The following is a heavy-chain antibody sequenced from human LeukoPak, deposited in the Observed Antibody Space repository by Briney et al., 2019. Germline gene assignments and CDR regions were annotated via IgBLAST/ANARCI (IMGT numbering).Heavy chain of an antibody. J-gene: IGHJ4*02. CDR2: VSDDGGAA. D-gene: IGHD3-16*01. CDR3: LKEVMGGGNIDH. Sequence: GGSLRLSCAASGFTFSSYAMHWVRQAPGKGLEWVSVVSDDGGAAYYAASVKGRFTISRDNSKNTVYLQMNSLRAEDTAVYYCLKEVMGGGNIDHWGQGTLVTVSS. V-gene: IGHV3-23*01. CDR1: GFTFSSYA.